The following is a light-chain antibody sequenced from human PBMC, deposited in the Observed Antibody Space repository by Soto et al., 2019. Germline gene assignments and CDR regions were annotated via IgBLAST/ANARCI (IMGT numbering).Light chain of an antibody. J-gene: IGKJ1*01. CDR3: HQSGSSPGT. CDR1: QYVTSRY. V-gene: IGKV3-20*01. CDR2: GAS. Sequence: EIVLTQSPGTLSLSPGERATLSCRASQYVTSRYLAWYQQKPGQAPRLLIFGASIRDTGIPDRFSGSGSGTDFTLTISRLESEDFAVYYCHQSGSSPGTFGQGNKVEI.